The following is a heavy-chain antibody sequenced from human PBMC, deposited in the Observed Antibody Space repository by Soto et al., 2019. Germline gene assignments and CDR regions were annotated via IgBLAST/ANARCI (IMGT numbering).Heavy chain of an antibody. CDR2: ISVYNGKT. CDR3: ARVRDSYAPWDY. D-gene: IGHD5-18*01. J-gene: IGHJ4*02. V-gene: IGHV1-18*01. CDR1: GYTFTSYG. Sequence: QVQLVQSGAEVKKPGASVKVSCKASGYTFTSYGITWVRQAPGQGLEWMGWISVYNGKTNYAQMLQGRVTLTTDTSTSTAYMELRSLRSDDTTVYYCARVRDSYAPWDYWGQGTLVTVSS.